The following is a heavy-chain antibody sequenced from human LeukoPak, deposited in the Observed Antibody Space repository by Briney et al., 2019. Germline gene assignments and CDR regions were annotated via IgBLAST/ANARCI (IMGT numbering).Heavy chain of an antibody. CDR2: MNPNSGNT. Sequence: ASVKVSCKAAGYTFTSYDINWVRQASGQGLEWMGWMNPNSGNTGYVQKFQGRVTMTRNSSISTAYMELSSLRSEDTAVYYCARAYCTNGVCFWFDPWGQGTLVTVSS. CDR3: ARAYCTNGVCFWFDP. V-gene: IGHV1-8*01. D-gene: IGHD2-8*01. CDR1: GYTFTSYD. J-gene: IGHJ5*02.